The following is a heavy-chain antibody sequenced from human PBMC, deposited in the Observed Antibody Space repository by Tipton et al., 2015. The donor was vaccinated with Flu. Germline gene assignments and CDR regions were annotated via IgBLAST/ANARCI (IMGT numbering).Heavy chain of an antibody. CDR1: GDSIGSNYF. D-gene: IGHD2-15*01. J-gene: IGHJ2*01. CDR2: VHRSGNT. Sequence: TLSLTCSVSGDSIGSNYFWGWIRQPPGKGLEWIANVHRSGNTYHNPSLKSRVTISVDTSKNQFSLRLTSVTAADTAVYYCARLDSGGPIWYFDLWGRGTLVTVSS. CDR3: ARLDSGGPIWYFDL. V-gene: IGHV4-38-2*01.